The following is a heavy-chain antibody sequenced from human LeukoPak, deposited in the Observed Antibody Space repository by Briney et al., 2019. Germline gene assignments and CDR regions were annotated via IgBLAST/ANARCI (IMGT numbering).Heavy chain of an antibody. Sequence: VASVKVSFKASGYTFTNYYMNWVRQAPGQGLEGMGIINPSGGSTSYAQKFQGRVTVTRDTSTSTVYMELSSLRSEDTAMYYCAREGEIGYDLSDYWGQGTLVTVSS. D-gene: IGHD5-12*01. V-gene: IGHV1-46*01. CDR3: AREGEIGYDLSDY. CDR1: GYTFTNYY. CDR2: INPSGGST. J-gene: IGHJ4*02.